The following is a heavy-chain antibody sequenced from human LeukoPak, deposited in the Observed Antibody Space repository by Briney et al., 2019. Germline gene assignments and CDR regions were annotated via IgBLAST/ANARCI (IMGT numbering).Heavy chain of an antibody. Sequence: GGSLRLSCAASGFTFSSYGMHWVRQAPGKGLEWVAVISYDGSNKYYADSVKGRFTISRDNSKNTLYLQMNSLRAEDTAVYYCARASSQCSGGSCYSTDYWGQGTLVTVSS. D-gene: IGHD2-15*01. CDR1: GFTFSSYG. V-gene: IGHV3-30*03. CDR2: ISYDGSNK. CDR3: ARASSQCSGGSCYSTDY. J-gene: IGHJ4*02.